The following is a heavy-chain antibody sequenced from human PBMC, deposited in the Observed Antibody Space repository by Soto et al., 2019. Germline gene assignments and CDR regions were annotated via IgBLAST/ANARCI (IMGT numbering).Heavy chain of an antibody. Sequence: QVQLVESGGGVVQPGRSLRLSCAASGFTFSSYAMHWVRQAPGKGLEWVAVISYDGSNKYYADSVKGRFTISRDNSKNTLYMQMNSLRAEDTAVYYCARDYCSGGSCYTKYYDDDGMDVWGQGTTVTVSS. J-gene: IGHJ6*02. CDR3: ARDYCSGGSCYTKYYDDDGMDV. CDR1: GFTFSSYA. V-gene: IGHV3-30-3*01. CDR2: ISYDGSNK. D-gene: IGHD2-15*01.